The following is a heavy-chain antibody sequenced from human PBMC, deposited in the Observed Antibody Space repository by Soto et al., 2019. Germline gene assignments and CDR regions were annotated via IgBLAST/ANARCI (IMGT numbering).Heavy chain of an antibody. D-gene: IGHD6-13*01. V-gene: IGHV3-53*02. Sequence: EVQLVETGGGLIKPGGSLRLSCAASGFTVSSNYMSWVRQAPGKGLEWVSVIYSGGSTYYADSVKGRFTISRDNSKNTLYLQMNSLRAEDTAVYYCARYGIAAAGTADRYFDYWGQGTLVTVSS. J-gene: IGHJ4*02. CDR3: ARYGIAAAGTADRYFDY. CDR2: IYSGGST. CDR1: GFTVSSNY.